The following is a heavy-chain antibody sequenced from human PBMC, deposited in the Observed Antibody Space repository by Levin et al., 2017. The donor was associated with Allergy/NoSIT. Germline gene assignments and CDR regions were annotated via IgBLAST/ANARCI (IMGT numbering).Heavy chain of an antibody. V-gene: IGHV4-4*02. CDR2: IYHSGST. D-gene: IGHD3-10*01. Sequence: QSQTLSLTCAVSGGSISSSNWWSWVRQPPGKGLEWIGEIYHSGSTNYNPSLKSRVTISVDKSKNQFSLKLSSVTAADTAVYYCARQRYYYGSGSYYNSEKYYFDYWGQGTLVTVSS. J-gene: IGHJ4*02. CDR1: GGSISSSNW. CDR3: ARQRYYYGSGSYYNSEKYYFDY.